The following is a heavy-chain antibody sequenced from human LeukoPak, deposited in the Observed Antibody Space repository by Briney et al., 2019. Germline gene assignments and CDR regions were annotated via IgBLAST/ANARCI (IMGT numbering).Heavy chain of an antibody. CDR2: IYSGGDT. Sequence: GGSLRLSCAASGFTVSSNYMSWVRQAPGKGLEWVSIIYSGGDTYYADSVKGRFTISRDNSKNTLYLQMNSLRAEDTAVYYCARGLGGYNPHFDYWGQGTLVTVSS. V-gene: IGHV3-66*01. CDR1: GFTVSSNY. J-gene: IGHJ4*02. CDR3: ARGLGGYNPHFDY. D-gene: IGHD5-24*01.